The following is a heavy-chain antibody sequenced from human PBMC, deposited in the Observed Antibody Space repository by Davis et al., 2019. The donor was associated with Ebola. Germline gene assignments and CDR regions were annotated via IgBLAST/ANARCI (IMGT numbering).Heavy chain of an antibody. Sequence: PGGFLRLSCAASGFSFGSHGMHWVRQAPGKGLEWVAIIWYDGTDKYYADSVKGRFTVSRDGSNLYLQMNSLTAEDTAVYFCARGFSYGFGLFDYWGQGTLVTVSS. CDR2: IWYDGTDK. J-gene: IGHJ4*02. V-gene: IGHV3-33*01. CDR1: GFSFGSHG. D-gene: IGHD5-18*01. CDR3: ARGFSYGFGLFDY.